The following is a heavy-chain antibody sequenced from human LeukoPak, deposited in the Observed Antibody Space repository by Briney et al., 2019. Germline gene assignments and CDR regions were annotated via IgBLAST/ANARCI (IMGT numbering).Heavy chain of an antibody. CDR1: GYTFTGYY. Sequence: ASVKVSCKASGYTFTGYYMHWVRQAPGQGLEWMGWINPNSGGTNYAQKFQGRVTMTRDTSISTAYMELSRLRSDDTAVYYCARGSASLDYYYYYMDVWGKRTTVTVSS. CDR2: INPNSGGT. CDR3: ARGSASLDYYYYYMDV. V-gene: IGHV1-2*02. D-gene: IGHD6-6*01. J-gene: IGHJ6*03.